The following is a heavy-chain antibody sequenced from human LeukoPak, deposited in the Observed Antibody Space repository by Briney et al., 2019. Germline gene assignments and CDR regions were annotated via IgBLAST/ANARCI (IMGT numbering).Heavy chain of an antibody. D-gene: IGHD6-6*01. J-gene: IGHJ4*02. CDR3: VREGALAAPPGY. Sequence: VKPSETLSLTCTVSSVSISRYYWSWIRQPPGKGLDWIGYIYYTGSTYYNPSLESRVTISVDTSKNQFSLKLSSVSAADTAVYYCVREGALAAPPGYWGQGILVTVSS. CDR1: SVSISRYY. CDR2: IYYTGST. V-gene: IGHV4-59*12.